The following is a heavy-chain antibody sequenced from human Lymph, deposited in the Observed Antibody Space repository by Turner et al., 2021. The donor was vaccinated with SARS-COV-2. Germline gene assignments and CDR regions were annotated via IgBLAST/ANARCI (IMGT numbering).Heavy chain of an antibody. V-gene: IGHV3-21*01. CDR1: GFTFSSYS. Sequence: EVQLVESGGGLVKPGGSLRLSCAASGFTFSSYSMNWVRQAPGKGLEWVSSISSRSSYIYNADSVKGRFTISRENAKNSLYLQKNSLRAEDTAVYYCARDYYDFWSGYNSYYYGMDVWGQGTTVTVSS. D-gene: IGHD3-3*01. CDR3: ARDYYDFWSGYNSYYYGMDV. CDR2: ISSRSSYI. J-gene: IGHJ6*02.